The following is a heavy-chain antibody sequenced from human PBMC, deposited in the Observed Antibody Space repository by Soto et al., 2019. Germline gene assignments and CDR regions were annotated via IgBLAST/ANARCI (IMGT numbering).Heavy chain of an antibody. D-gene: IGHD1-26*01. V-gene: IGHV1-69*04. CDR2: IIPILGIA. J-gene: IGHJ4*02. Sequence: SVKVSCKASGGTFSSYTISWVRQAPGQGLEWMGRIIPILGIANYAQKFQGRVTMTADKSTSTAYMELSSLRSDDTAVYYCARDGEWEPVDYWGQGTLVTVSS. CDR3: ARDGEWEPVDY. CDR1: GGTFSSYT.